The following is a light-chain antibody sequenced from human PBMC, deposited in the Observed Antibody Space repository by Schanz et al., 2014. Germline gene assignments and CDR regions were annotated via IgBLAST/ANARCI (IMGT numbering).Light chain of an antibody. Sequence: EIVLTQSPGTLSLSPGDRATLSCRASQSVSSSYLAWYQQKPGQAPRLLICGASNRATGIPARFSGSGSGTDFTLTISSLEPEDFAVYYCQQRSNWPPQYTFGQGTKLEIK. CDR3: QQRSNWPPQYT. J-gene: IGKJ2*01. CDR2: GAS. CDR1: QSVSSSY. V-gene: IGKV3D-20*02.